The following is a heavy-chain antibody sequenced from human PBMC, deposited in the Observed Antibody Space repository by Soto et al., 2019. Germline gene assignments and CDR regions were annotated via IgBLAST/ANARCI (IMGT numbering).Heavy chain of an antibody. V-gene: IGHV4-34*01. CDR2: INHSGST. J-gene: IGHJ4*02. CDR3: ARARVVAANRFDY. Sequence: SETLSLTCAVYGGSFSGYYWSWIRQPPGKGLEWIGEINHSGSTNYNPSLKSRVTISVDTSKNQFSLKLSSVTAADTAVYYCARARVVAANRFDYWGQRTLDIVSS. D-gene: IGHD2-15*01. CDR1: GGSFSGYY.